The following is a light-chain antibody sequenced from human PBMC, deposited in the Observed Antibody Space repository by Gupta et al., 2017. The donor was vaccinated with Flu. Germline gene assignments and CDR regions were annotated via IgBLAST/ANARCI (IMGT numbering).Light chain of an antibody. CDR3: KQGYNSPYT. V-gene: IGKV2-30*02. CDR2: DVS. CDR1: QSLVHSDGNTY. Sequence: VVMPTSPLSLAVTLDHPASIPCRSSQSLVHSDGNTYLNWFQQRPGQSPRLLIYDVSKRGSGVPDRFSGSGSGTDFTLSIRRLQPEDVGVYYCKQGYNSPYTFGQGTKLEIK. J-gene: IGKJ2*01.